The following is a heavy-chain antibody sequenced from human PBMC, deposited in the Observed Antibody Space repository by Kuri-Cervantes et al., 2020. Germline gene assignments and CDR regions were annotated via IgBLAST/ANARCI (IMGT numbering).Heavy chain of an antibody. D-gene: IGHD2-2*01. Sequence: ASVKVSCKVSGYPLTDLSMHWVRQAPGKGLEWMGGFDPEDGETIYAQKFQGRVTMTEDTSTDTAYMELSSLTSEDTAVYYCARDRRPPACSSASCYYYWFDSWGQGTLVTVSS. V-gene: IGHV1-24*01. J-gene: IGHJ5*01. CDR3: ARDRRPPACSSASCYYYWFDS. CDR1: GYPLTDLS. CDR2: FDPEDGET.